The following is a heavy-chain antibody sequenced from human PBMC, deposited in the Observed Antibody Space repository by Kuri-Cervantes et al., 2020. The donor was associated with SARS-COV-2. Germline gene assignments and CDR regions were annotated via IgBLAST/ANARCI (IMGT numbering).Heavy chain of an antibody. J-gene: IGHJ3*02. CDR2: IYYSGST. Sequence: GSLRLSCTVSGGSISSSSYYWGWLRQPPGKGLEWIGSIYYSGSTYYNPSLKSRVTISVDTSKNQFSLKLSSVTAADTAVYYCARLPNDFWSGYQGAFDIWGQGTMVTVSS. CDR1: GGSISSSSYY. D-gene: IGHD3-3*01. CDR3: ARLPNDFWSGYQGAFDI. V-gene: IGHV4-39*01.